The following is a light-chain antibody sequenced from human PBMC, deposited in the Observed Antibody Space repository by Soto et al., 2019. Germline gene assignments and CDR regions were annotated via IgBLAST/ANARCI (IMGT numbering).Light chain of an antibody. CDR1: QSIGTW. CDR3: QHYNTYPCA. V-gene: IGKV1-5*03. Sequence: DIQMTQSPSTLSASVGDRVTITCRASQSIGTWLAWHQQKPGQAPKHLIYKTSNLQTGVPSRFSGSGSGTEFTLTISSLQPDDSATYFCQHYNTYPCAFGQGTKVEIK. J-gene: IGKJ2*01. CDR2: KTS.